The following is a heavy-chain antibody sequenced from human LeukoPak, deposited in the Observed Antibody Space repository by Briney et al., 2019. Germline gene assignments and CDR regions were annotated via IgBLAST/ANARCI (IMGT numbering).Heavy chain of an antibody. V-gene: IGHV1-2*02. CDR3: ARDLGGSGSYYNGYYYYGMDV. CDR2: INPNSGGT. CDR1: GYTFTGYY. J-gene: IGHJ6*02. D-gene: IGHD3-10*01. Sequence: ASVKVSCKASGYTFTGYYMHWVRQAPGQGLEWMGWINPNSGGTNYAQKFQGRVTMTRDTSISTAYMELSRLRSDDTAVYYCARDLGGSGSYYNGYYYYGMDVWGQGTTVTVSS.